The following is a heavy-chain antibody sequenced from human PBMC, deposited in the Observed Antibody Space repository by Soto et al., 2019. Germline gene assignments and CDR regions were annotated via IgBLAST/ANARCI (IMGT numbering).Heavy chain of an antibody. CDR1: GFSVSGCY. D-gene: IGHD1-26*01. Sequence: EVQLVESGGGLVQPGGSARLSCAASGFSVSGCYMDWVRQAPGKGLEWVARLKDRSQNYATEYAASGKGRFTVSRHASQNSMYLQMNNLTIEDTAVYYCPSEGDASWLDSWGQGTLVTVSP. V-gene: IGHV3-72*01. J-gene: IGHJ5*01. CDR3: PSEGDASWLDS. CDR2: LKDRSQNYAT.